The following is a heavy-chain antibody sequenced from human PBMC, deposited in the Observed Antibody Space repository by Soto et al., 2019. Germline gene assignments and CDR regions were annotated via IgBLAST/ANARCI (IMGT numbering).Heavy chain of an antibody. CDR2: SRNRANSYTT. V-gene: IGHV3-72*01. CDR3: ARLVGGAYYYMDV. J-gene: IGHJ6*03. D-gene: IGHD1-26*01. CDR1: GFTFSDHY. Sequence: EVQLVESGGGLVQPGGSLRLSCAASGFTFSDHYMDWVRQAPGKGLEWVGRSRNRANSYTTEYAASVKGRFTISRDDSTNSVYLQMNSLTTGDTDVYYCARLVGGAYYYMDVWGKGTTVTVSS.